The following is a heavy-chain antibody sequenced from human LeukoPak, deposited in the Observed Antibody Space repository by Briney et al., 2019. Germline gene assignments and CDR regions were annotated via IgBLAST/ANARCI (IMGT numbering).Heavy chain of an antibody. CDR3: ARGAAAGILRNWYFDL. D-gene: IGHD6-13*01. V-gene: IGHV1-2*02. Sequence: ASVKVSCKASGYAFTAYYMHWARQAPGQGIECMGWINPNSGGTNYVQKFQGRVTMTRDTSISTAYLELSSLRSDDTAVYYCARGAAAGILRNWYFDLWGRGTLVTVSS. CDR2: INPNSGGT. CDR1: GYAFTAYY. J-gene: IGHJ2*01.